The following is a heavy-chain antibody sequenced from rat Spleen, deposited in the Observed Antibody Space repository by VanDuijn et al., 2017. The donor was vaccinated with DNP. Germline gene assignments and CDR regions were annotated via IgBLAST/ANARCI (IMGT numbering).Heavy chain of an antibody. CDR3: ARRDYSSYIYAFFDY. CDR1: GFMFSNYW. CDR2: INTDGGST. D-gene: IGHD1-2*01. Sequence: EVQLVESGGGPVQPGRSLKLSCVASGFMFSNYWMTWIRQAPGKGLEWVASINTDGGSTYYPDSVKGRFTISRDNAENTVYLQMNSLRSEDTATYYCARRDYSSYIYAFFDYWGQGVMVTVSS. V-gene: IGHV5-58*01. J-gene: IGHJ2*01.